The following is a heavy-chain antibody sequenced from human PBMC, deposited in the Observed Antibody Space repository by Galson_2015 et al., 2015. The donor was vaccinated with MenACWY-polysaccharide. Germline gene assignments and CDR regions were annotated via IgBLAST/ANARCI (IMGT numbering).Heavy chain of an antibody. Sequence: SLRLSCAASGFTFNNYPMSWVRQAPGKGLEWVSAISASGDSTYYVGSVKGRFTVSRDDSKHALYLQMNSLRAEDTAVYYCAKDRCVLPAVARAVSGLGFWGQGTPVTVSS. CDR2: ISASGDST. D-gene: IGHD2-8*01. CDR3: AKDRCVLPAVARAVSGLGF. CDR1: GFTFNNYP. J-gene: IGHJ6*02. V-gene: IGHV3-23*01.